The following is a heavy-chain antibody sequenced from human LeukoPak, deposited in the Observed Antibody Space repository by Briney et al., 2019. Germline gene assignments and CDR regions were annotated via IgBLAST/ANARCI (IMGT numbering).Heavy chain of an antibody. V-gene: IGHV3-30*04. CDR2: ISYDGSNK. D-gene: IGHD6-13*01. J-gene: IGHJ3*02. CDR1: GFTFSSDA. Sequence: GGSLRLSCAASGFTFSSDAMHWVRQAPGKGLEWVAVISYDGSNKYYADSVKGRFTISRDNSKNTLYLQMNSLRAEDTAVYYCARDSSSHAFDSWGQGTMVTVPS. CDR3: ARDSSSHAFDS.